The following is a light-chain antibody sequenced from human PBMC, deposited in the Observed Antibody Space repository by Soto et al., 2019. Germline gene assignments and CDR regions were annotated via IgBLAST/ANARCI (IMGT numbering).Light chain of an antibody. V-gene: IGKV1-5*03. CDR2: KES. CDR3: QQYYSRVT. Sequence: DIQMPQSPSTLSASVGDSVTITCRANQSISSWLAWYQRRPGKAPRLLISKESSLESVVPSRFSGGGFGTEFTLTISSLQPDDFATYYCQQYYSRVTFGQGTTVEIK. J-gene: IGKJ1*01. CDR1: QSISSW.